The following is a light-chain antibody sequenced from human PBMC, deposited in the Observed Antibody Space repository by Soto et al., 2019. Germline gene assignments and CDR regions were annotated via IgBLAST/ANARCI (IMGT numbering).Light chain of an antibody. Sequence: IQMTQSPSSVSASVGDRVTITCRASQNIWRLLAWYQQKPGKAPELLIYDASSLQSGVPPRFSGSGSGTDFTLTISSLQPEDFATYYCEQAGSFPITFGQGTLLEIK. CDR3: EQAGSFPIT. CDR2: DAS. CDR1: QNIWRL. V-gene: IGKV1-12*01. J-gene: IGKJ5*01.